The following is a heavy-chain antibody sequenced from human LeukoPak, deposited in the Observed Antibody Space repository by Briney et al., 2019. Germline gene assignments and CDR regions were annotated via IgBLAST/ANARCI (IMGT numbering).Heavy chain of an antibody. V-gene: IGHV3-30*18. CDR2: ISYDGSNK. CDR1: GFTFSSYG. D-gene: IGHD3-10*01. Sequence: PGGSQRLSCAASGFTFSSYGMHWVRQAPGKGLEWVAVISYDGSNKYYADSVKGRFTISRDNSKNTLYLQMNSLRAEDTAVYYCAKETTMVLDYWGQGTLVTVSS. CDR3: AKETTMVLDY. J-gene: IGHJ4*02.